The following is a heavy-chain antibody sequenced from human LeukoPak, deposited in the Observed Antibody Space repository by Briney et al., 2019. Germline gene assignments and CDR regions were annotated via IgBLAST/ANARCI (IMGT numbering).Heavy chain of an antibody. CDR2: IYTSGST. Sequence: SQTLSLTCTVSGGSISSGSYYWSWIRQPAGKGLEWIGRIYTSGSTNYNPSLKSRVTISVDTSKNQFSLKLSSVTAADTAVYYCAGDGVVADANWFDPWGQGTLVTVSS. J-gene: IGHJ5*02. V-gene: IGHV4-61*02. D-gene: IGHD2-15*01. CDR1: GGSISSGSYY. CDR3: AGDGVVADANWFDP.